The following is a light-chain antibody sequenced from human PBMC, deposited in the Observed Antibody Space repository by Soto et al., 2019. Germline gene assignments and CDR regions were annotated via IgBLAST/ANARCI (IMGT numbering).Light chain of an antibody. CDR1: QSVSSSY. CDR2: GAS. J-gene: IGKJ2*01. Sequence: EIALTQSPGTLSLSPGERATLSCRASQSVSSSYLAWYQQRSGQAPRLLIYGASSRATGIPDRFSGSGFGTDFTLTISRLEPEDFAVYYCQQYGSSPHTVGQGTKLEIK. CDR3: QQYGSSPHT. V-gene: IGKV3-20*01.